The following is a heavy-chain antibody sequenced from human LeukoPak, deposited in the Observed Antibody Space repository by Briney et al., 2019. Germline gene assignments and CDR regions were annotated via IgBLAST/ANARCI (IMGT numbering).Heavy chain of an antibody. V-gene: IGHV1-69*06. D-gene: IGHD3-9*01. CDR3: ARDLNSYDILTGYLHTFDY. J-gene: IGHJ4*02. CDR2: IIPIFGTA. CDR1: GGTFSSYA. Sequence: GSSVKVSCKASGGTFSSYAISWVRQAPGQGLEWMGGIIPIFGTANYAQKSQGRVTITADKSTSTAYMELSSLRSEDTAVYYCARDLNSYDILTGYLHTFDYWGQGTLVTVSS.